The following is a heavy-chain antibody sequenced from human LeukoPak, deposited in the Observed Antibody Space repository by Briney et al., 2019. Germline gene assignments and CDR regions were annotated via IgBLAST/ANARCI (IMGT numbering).Heavy chain of an antibody. Sequence: HPGGSLRLSCAASGFTFSSYWMNWVRQAPGKGLVWVSRIASDGSSTTYADSVKGRFSISRDNAKNTLYLQMNSLRVEDTAVYYCVPKGNEGYWGQGTLVTVSS. CDR1: GFTFSSYW. D-gene: IGHD1-1*01. J-gene: IGHJ4*02. CDR2: IASDGSST. V-gene: IGHV3-74*01. CDR3: VPKGNEGY.